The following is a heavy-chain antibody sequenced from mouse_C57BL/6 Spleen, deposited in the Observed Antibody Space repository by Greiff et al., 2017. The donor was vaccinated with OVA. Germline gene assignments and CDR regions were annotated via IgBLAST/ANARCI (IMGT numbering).Heavy chain of an antibody. J-gene: IGHJ2*01. Sequence: QVQLQQPGAELVKPGASVKLSCKASGYTFTSYWMHWVKQRPGQGLEWIGMIHPNSGSTKYNEKFKSKATLTVDKASSTAYMQLSSLTSEDSAVYYCARSGGYDGFDYWGQGTTLTVSS. D-gene: IGHD2-2*01. CDR3: ARSGGYDGFDY. CDR2: IHPNSGST. CDR1: GYTFTSYW. V-gene: IGHV1-64*01.